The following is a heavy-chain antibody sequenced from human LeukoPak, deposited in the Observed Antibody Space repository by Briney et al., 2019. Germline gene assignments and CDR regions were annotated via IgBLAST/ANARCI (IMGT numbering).Heavy chain of an antibody. CDR2: IIPIFGTA. D-gene: IGHD2-2*01. V-gene: IGHV1-69*13. J-gene: IGHJ3*02. CDR3: AKDRLGYCSSTSCPDAFDI. Sequence: SVKVSCKASGGTFSGYAISWVRQAPGQGLEWMGGIIPIFGTANYALKFQGRVTITADESTSTAYMELSSLRSEDTAVYYCAKDRLGYCSSTSCPDAFDIWGQGTMVTVSS. CDR1: GGTFSGYA.